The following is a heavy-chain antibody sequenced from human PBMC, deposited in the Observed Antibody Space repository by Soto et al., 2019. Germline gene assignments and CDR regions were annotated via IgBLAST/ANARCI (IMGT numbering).Heavy chain of an antibody. Sequence: GGCLRLSCAASGFTFSNYWMTWVRQAPGKGLEWVANIKGDASVKTYVESVKGRFTISRDNAKNSLQLQMDSLRPEDTAVYYCARYESSGPAVWWGQGTLVTV. V-gene: IGHV3-7*01. D-gene: IGHD3-22*01. CDR1: GFTFSNYW. CDR2: IKGDASVK. CDR3: ARYESSGPAVW. J-gene: IGHJ1*01.